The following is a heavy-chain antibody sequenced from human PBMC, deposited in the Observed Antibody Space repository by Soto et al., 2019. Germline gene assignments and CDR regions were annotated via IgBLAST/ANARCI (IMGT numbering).Heavy chain of an antibody. CDR3: ARSLDSSGYFFAD. J-gene: IGHJ4*02. CDR2: IYYSGKT. D-gene: IGHD3-22*01. Sequence: SETLSLTCTVSGGSISSAAYYWSWIRQHPGKGLEWIGYIYYSGKTYYNPSLKGRVSISMDTSASQFSLKLTSVTAADTAVYYCARSLDSSGYFFADWGQGALVTVSS. CDR1: GGSISSAAYY. V-gene: IGHV4-31*03.